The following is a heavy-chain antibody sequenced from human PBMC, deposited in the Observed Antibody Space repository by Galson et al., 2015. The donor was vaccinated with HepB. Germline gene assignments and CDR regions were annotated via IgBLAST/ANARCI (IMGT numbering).Heavy chain of an antibody. D-gene: IGHD3-22*01. CDR1: GFTFSSYA. CDR3: AKAKGYYYDSSGYQDGYYFDY. V-gene: IGHV3-23*01. CDR2: ISGSGGST. Sequence: SLRLSCAASGFTFSSYAMSWVRQAPGKGLEWVSAISGSGGSTYYADSVKGRFTISRDNSKNTLYLQKNSLRAEDTAVYYCAKAKGYYYDSSGYQDGYYFDYWGQGTLVTVSS. J-gene: IGHJ4*02.